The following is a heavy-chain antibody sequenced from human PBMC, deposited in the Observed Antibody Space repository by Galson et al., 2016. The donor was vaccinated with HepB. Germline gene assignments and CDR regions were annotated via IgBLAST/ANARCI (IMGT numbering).Heavy chain of an antibody. CDR3: ARPLLPESRVATFKLRRRSHFSGMDV. V-gene: IGHV3-23*01. CDR1: GFIFNNFA. CDR2: LGGSGGTT. J-gene: IGHJ6*02. D-gene: IGHD3-3*01. Sequence: SLRLSCAASGFIFNNFAMTWVRQVPGKGLEWVSSLGGSGGTTYYADSVKGRFVISRDNSRSLMYLEMTGLRADDAAVYYCARPLLPESRVATFKLRRRSHFSGMDVGGRGTTVTVSS.